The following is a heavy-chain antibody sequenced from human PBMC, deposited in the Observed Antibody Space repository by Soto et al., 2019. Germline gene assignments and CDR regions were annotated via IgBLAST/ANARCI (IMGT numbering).Heavy chain of an antibody. CDR1: GYTFTSYD. Sequence: ASVKVSCKASGYTFTSYDINWVRQATGQGLEWMGWMNPNSGNTGYAQKFQGRVTMTRNTSISTAYMELSSLRSEDTAVYYCARGEGWSPYYYYYMDVWGKGTTVTVSS. CDR2: MNPNSGNT. J-gene: IGHJ6*03. V-gene: IGHV1-8*01. D-gene: IGHD2-15*01. CDR3: ARGEGWSPYYYYYMDV.